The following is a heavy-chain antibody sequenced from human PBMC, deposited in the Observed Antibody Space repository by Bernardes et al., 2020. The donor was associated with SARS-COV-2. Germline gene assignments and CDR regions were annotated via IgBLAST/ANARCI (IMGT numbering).Heavy chain of an antibody. Sequence: ASVKVSCKASGYTFTSYYMYWVRQAPGQGLEWMGIINPNGGSTTYAQKFQGRVTMTRDTSTSTVYMELSSLRSEDTAVYYCARDGSVGAPTSSSPLGGMDVWGQGTTVTVSS. V-gene: IGHV1-46*01. CDR1: GYTFTSYY. D-gene: IGHD1-26*01. CDR2: INPNGGST. J-gene: IGHJ6*02. CDR3: ARDGSVGAPTSSSPLGGMDV.